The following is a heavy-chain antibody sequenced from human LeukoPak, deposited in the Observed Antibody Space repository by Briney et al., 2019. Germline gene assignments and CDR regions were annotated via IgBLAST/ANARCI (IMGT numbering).Heavy chain of an antibody. D-gene: IGHD5-24*01. Sequence: SETLSLTSTVSAGSISSSSYYWGWIRQPPGKRLKWIGSIYYSGSTYYNPSLKSRVTISVDTSKNQFSLKLLSVTAADTAVYYCAASRGMATIPYYWGQGILVTVSS. CDR1: AGSISSSSYY. J-gene: IGHJ4*02. V-gene: IGHV4-39*07. CDR3: AASRGMATIPYY. CDR2: IYYSGST.